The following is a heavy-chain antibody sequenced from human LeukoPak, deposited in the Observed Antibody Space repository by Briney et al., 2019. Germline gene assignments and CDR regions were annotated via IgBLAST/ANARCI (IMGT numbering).Heavy chain of an antibody. CDR2: LSGSGITT. V-gene: IGHV3-23*01. D-gene: IGHD6-19*01. Sequence: GGSLRLSCAASGITFSNSAMSWVRQAPGKGLEWVSTLSGSGITTYYADSVKGRFTISRDNSKNTLYLQMNSLRAEDTAVYYCAKGIYSSGWSYFDYWGHGTLVTVSS. CDR1: GITFSNSA. CDR3: AKGIYSSGWSYFDY. J-gene: IGHJ4*01.